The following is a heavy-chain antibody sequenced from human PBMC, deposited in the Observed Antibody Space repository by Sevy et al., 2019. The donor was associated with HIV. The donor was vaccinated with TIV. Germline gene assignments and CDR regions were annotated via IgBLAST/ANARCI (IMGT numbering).Heavy chain of an antibody. Sequence: ASVKVSCKASGYTFTGYYMHWVRQAPGQGLEWMGRINPNSGGTNYSQKFQGRVTMTRDTSISTAYMELSRLRSDDTAVYYRAREAADCSGGSCYHNWIDPWGQGTLVTVSS. D-gene: IGHD2-15*01. J-gene: IGHJ5*02. CDR1: GYTFTGYY. CDR3: AREAADCSGGSCYHNWIDP. V-gene: IGHV1-2*06. CDR2: INPNSGGT.